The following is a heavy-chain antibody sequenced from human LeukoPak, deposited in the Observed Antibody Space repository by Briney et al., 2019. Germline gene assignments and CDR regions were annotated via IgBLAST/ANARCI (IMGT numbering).Heavy chain of an antibody. CDR1: GGSISSYY. Sequence: PSETLSLTCAVSGGSISSYYWNWIRRPPGKGLEWIGYVYSSGRTAYNASLKSRTTISVDTSKNQFSLKLSSVTAADTAVYYCARGRRYCSSTSCQNWFDPWGQGTLVTVSS. D-gene: IGHD2-2*01. CDR3: ARGRRYCSSTSCQNWFDP. CDR2: VYSSGRT. V-gene: IGHV4-59*12. J-gene: IGHJ5*02.